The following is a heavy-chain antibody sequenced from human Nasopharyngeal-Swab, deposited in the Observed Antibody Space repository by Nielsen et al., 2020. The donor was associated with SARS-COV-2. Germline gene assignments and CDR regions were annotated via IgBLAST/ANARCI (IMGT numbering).Heavy chain of an antibody. J-gene: IGHJ3*02. CDR2: IRYDGSNK. CDR3: AVGYCSSTSCYDAFDI. CDR1: GLSVSSNY. Sequence: GESLKISCAASGLSVSSNYMSWVRQAPGKGLEWVAFIRYDGSNKYYADSVKGRFTISRDNSKNTLYLQMNSLRAEDTAVYYCAVGYCSSTSCYDAFDIWGQGTMVTVSS. V-gene: IGHV3-30*02. D-gene: IGHD2-2*01.